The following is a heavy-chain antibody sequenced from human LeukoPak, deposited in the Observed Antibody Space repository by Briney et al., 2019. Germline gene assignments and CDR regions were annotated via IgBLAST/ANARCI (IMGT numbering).Heavy chain of an antibody. Sequence: GGSLRLSCAASGFTFSSYWMNWVRQAPGKGLEWVANIKQDGSEKYYVDSVKGRFTISRDNAKNSLYLQMNSLRAEDTAMYYCVKPITISGATDAFDIWGQGTMVTVSS. V-gene: IGHV3-7*01. CDR1: GFTFSSYW. J-gene: IGHJ3*02. D-gene: IGHD3-3*01. CDR3: VKPITISGATDAFDI. CDR2: IKQDGSEK.